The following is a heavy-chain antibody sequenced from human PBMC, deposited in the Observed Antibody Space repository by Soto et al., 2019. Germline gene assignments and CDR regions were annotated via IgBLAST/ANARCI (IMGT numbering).Heavy chain of an antibody. V-gene: IGHV3-33*01. D-gene: IGHD6-13*01. Sequence: QVQLVESGGTVVQPGRSLSPSCAVSGFTFNSHALPWARQAPGKGLEWVAVIWYDGSKEYYGDSVKGRFTISRDNSKNTLYLQMNSLRVEDTAIYYCARGRAASGINFDYWGQGTLVSVSS. J-gene: IGHJ4*02. CDR1: GFTFNSHA. CDR3: ARGRAASGINFDY. CDR2: IWYDGSKE.